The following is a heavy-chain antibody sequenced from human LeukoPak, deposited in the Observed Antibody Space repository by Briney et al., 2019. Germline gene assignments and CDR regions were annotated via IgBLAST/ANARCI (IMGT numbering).Heavy chain of an antibody. V-gene: IGHV3-30-3*01. Sequence: GGSLRLSCAASGFTFSSYAMHWVRQAPGKGLEWVAVISYDGSNKYYADSVKGRFTISRDNSKNTLYLQMNSLRAEDTAVYYCARDRGYYYGSGSYYFPYYFDYWGQGTLVTASS. CDR2: ISYDGSNK. CDR1: GFTFSSYA. CDR3: ARDRGYYYGSGSYYFPYYFDY. J-gene: IGHJ4*02. D-gene: IGHD3-10*01.